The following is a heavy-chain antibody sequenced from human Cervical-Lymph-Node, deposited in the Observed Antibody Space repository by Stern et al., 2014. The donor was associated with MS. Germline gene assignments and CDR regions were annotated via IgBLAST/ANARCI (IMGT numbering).Heavy chain of an antibody. Sequence: VQLVQSGGGLVQPGGSLRLSCGASGFTFSTFAMSWVRQAPGKGLEWVSAIGSSGTRTYYADTVKGRFTISRDNSKSTLYLEMNSLRAEDTAVYYCAKDDHGDFPNWFDPWGQGTLVTVSS. CDR2: IGSSGTRT. CDR3: AKDDHGDFPNWFDP. V-gene: IGHV3-23*04. CDR1: GFTFSTFA. D-gene: IGHD4-17*01. J-gene: IGHJ5*02.